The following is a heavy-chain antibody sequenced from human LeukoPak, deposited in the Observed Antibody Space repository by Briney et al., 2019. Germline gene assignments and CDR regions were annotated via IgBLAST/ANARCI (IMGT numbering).Heavy chain of an antibody. V-gene: IGHV1-18*04. D-gene: IGHD3-9*01. Sequence: ASVKVSCKASGYTFTSYGISWVRQAPGQGLEWMGWISAYNGNTNYAQKLQGRVIMTTDTSTSTAYMELRSLRSDDTAVYYCARDRGVRYFDWLSPAYGMDVWGKGTTVTVSS. CDR1: GYTFTSYG. CDR3: ARDRGVRYFDWLSPAYGMDV. CDR2: ISAYNGNT. J-gene: IGHJ6*04.